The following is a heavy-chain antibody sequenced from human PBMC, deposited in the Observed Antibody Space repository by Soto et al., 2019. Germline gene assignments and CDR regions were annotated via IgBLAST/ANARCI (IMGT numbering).Heavy chain of an antibody. V-gene: IGHV1-3*01. J-gene: IGHJ4*02. CDR2: INAGNGNT. CDR1: GYTFTSYA. CDR3: ARGAAGATVTTLGY. D-gene: IGHD4-17*01. Sequence: QVQLVQSGAEVKKPGASVKVSRKASGYTFTSYAMHWVRQAPGQRLEWMGWINAGNGNTKYSQKFQGRVTITRDTSASTAYMELSSLRSEDTAVYYCARGAAGATVTTLGYWGQGTLVTVSS.